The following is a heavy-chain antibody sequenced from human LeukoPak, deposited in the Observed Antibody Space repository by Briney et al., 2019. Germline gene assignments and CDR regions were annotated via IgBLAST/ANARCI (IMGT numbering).Heavy chain of an antibody. V-gene: IGHV3-21*01. CDR3: TRGRACTNGVCYTEYMDV. CDR2: ISWSSSYI. D-gene: IGHD2-8*01. Sequence: GGSLRLSCAASGFTFNSYSMNWVRQAPGKGLEWVSAISWSSSYIFYADSVKGRFTITRDNAKNSLFLQMNSLRAEDTAVYYCTRGRACTNGVCYTEYMDVWGKGTTVTVSS. CDR1: GFTFNSYS. J-gene: IGHJ6*03.